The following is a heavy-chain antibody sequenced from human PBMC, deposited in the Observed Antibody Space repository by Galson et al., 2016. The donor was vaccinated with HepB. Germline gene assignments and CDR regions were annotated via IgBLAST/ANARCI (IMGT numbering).Heavy chain of an antibody. D-gene: IGHD2-2*01. CDR1: GFTFRIYW. V-gene: IGHV3-7*03. CDR3: ARDDFDASEY. J-gene: IGHJ4*02. Sequence: SLRLSCAASGFTFRIYWMTWVRQTPEKGLEWLANIKPDGTETQYVDSVKGRFTISRDYSKNSVFLQMNRLRAEDTAVYYCARDDFDASEYWGQGTLVTVSS. CDR2: IKPDGTET.